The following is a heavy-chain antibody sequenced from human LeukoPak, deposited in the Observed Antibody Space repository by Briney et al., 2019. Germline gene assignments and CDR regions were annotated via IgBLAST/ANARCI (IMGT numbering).Heavy chain of an antibody. V-gene: IGHV1-18*01. CDR1: GYTFTSYG. Sequence: GASVKVSCKASGYTFTSYGISWVRQAPGQGLEWMGWISAYNGNTNYAQKLQGRVTMTTDTSTSTAYMELRSLRSDDTAVYYCARDALWQGAAAGYYDYYYGMDVWGQGTTVTVSS. D-gene: IGHD6-13*01. J-gene: IGHJ6*02. CDR3: ARDALWQGAAAGYYDYYYGMDV. CDR2: ISAYNGNT.